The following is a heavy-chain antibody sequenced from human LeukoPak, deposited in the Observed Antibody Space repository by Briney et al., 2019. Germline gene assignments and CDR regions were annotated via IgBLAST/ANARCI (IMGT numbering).Heavy chain of an antibody. V-gene: IGHV4-59*01. Sequence: SETLSLTCTVSGGSISSYYWSWIRQPPGKGLEWIGYIYYSGSTNYNPSLKSRVTISVDTSKNQFSLKLSSVTAADTAAYYCARGNWYSSSWYVDYWGQGTLVTVSS. CDR2: IYYSGST. J-gene: IGHJ4*02. CDR1: GGSISSYY. D-gene: IGHD6-13*01. CDR3: ARGNWYSSSWYVDY.